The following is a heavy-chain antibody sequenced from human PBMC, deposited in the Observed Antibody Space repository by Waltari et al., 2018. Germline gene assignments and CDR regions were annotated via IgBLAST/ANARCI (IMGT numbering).Heavy chain of an antibody. D-gene: IGHD5-12*01. CDR1: GVSITSNRHY. Sequence: QLQLQESGPGLVKPSETLSLTCSVSGVSITSNRHYWGWIRPPPGQGREWIGTMSYPGATYSSPSLDSRVTVSRDTSKNQLSLTLVSVTAADTAVYYCATYIGASVGTAAFDVWGQGTMVTVSS. J-gene: IGHJ3*01. CDR2: MSYPGAT. CDR3: ATYIGASVGTAAFDV. V-gene: IGHV4-39*01.